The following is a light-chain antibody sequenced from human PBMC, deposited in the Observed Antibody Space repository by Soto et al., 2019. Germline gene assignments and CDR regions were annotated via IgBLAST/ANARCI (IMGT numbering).Light chain of an antibody. J-gene: IGLJ2*01. CDR3: SNTLV. CDR1: SSDVGAYNF. CDR2: DVT. Sequence: QSALTQPASVSGSPGQSITISCTGTSSDVGAYNFVSWYQQHPGKAPKLMIYDVTNRPSGVSSRFSGSKSGNTASLAISGLQAEDEADYSTSNTLVFGGGTKLTVL. V-gene: IGLV2-14*03.